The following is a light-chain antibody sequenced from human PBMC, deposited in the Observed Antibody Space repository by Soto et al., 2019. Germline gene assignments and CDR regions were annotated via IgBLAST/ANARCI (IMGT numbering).Light chain of an antibody. J-gene: IGKJ5*01. V-gene: IGKV1-39*01. CDR3: QQSYSDSIT. Sequence: DIQMTQSPSSLSSSVGDIFTITCRASQSISSNLNWYQQRPGKAPKLLISDASSLQVGVPSRFRGSGSGTDFTLTISSLQPEDFATYYCQQSYSDSITFGQGTRLEIK. CDR1: QSISSN. CDR2: DAS.